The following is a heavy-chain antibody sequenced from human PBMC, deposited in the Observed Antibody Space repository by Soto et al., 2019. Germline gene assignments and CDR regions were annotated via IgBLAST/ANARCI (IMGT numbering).Heavy chain of an antibody. CDR1: GGSISSGGYY. CDR3: ASWRTVTTPTEYYGMDV. Sequence: SETLSLTCTVSGGSISSGGYYWSWIRQHPGKGLEWVGYIYYSGSTYYNPSLKSRVTISVDTSKNQFSLKLSSVTAADTAVYYCASWRTVTTPTEYYGMDVWGQGTTVTVSS. D-gene: IGHD4-17*01. J-gene: IGHJ6*02. V-gene: IGHV4-31*03. CDR2: IYYSGST.